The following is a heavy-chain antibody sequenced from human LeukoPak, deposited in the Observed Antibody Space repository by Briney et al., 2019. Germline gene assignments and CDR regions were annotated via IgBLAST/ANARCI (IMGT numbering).Heavy chain of an antibody. CDR1: GGTFSSHA. V-gene: IGHV1-69*10. J-gene: IGHJ4*02. D-gene: IGHD2-21*02. CDR2: IIPILDVT. Sequence: VASVKVSCKASGGTFSSHAMNWVRQAPGQGLEWMGGIIPILDVTNYAQKFQGRVTITADKSTGTAYMELSRLRYEDTAVYYCAILSDGAYCGGDCFYLDYWGQGTLVTVSS. CDR3: AILSDGAYCGGDCFYLDY.